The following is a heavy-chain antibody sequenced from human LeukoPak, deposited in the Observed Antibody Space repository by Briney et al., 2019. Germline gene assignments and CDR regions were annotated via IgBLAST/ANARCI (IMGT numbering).Heavy chain of an antibody. D-gene: IGHD1-26*01. CDR1: GFTFSSYV. CDR2: INSDGSST. V-gene: IGHV3-74*01. Sequence: PAGGSLRLSCAASGFTFSSYVMHWVRQAPGKGLVWVSRINSDGSSTSYADSVKGRFTISRDNAKNTLYLQMNSLRAEDTAVYYCARDPSKRGSGKTHKDAFDIWGQGTMVTVSS. CDR3: ARDPSKRGSGKTHKDAFDI. J-gene: IGHJ3*02.